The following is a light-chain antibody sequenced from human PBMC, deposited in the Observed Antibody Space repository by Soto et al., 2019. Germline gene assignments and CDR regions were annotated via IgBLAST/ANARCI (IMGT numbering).Light chain of an antibody. V-gene: IGLV2-14*01. J-gene: IGLJ2*01. Sequence: QSVLTQPASVSGSPGQSITISCTGTSSDVGRYNYVSWYQQHPGKAPKLMIYDVSNRPSGVSNRFSGSKSGTTASLTISGLQAEDEADYYCSSYTSSTTLVFGGGTKLTVL. CDR3: SSYTSSTTLV. CDR2: DVS. CDR1: SSDVGRYNY.